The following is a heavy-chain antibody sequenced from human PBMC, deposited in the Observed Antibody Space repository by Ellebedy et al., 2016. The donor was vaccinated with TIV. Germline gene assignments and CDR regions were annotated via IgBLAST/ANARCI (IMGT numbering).Heavy chain of an antibody. CDR1: GGTFINYA. J-gene: IGHJ4*02. Sequence: AASVKVSCKASGGTFINYAISWVRQAPGQGLECMGMFIPIVGIPNYAQKFQDRVSITADESTTTAYMELSSLRVEDTAVYYCAVPQYKSGPSSTWSPFDYWGQGSLVTVSS. V-gene: IGHV1-69*04. D-gene: IGHD2-2*01. CDR3: AVPQYKSGPSSTWSPFDY. CDR2: FIPIVGIP.